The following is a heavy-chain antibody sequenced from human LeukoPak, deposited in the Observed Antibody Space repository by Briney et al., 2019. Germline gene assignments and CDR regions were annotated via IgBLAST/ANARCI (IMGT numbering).Heavy chain of an antibody. V-gene: IGHV3-23*01. CDR1: GFTFGSYT. J-gene: IGHJ4*02. CDR2: ISGSGNHI. CDR3: AKAAGPNLPSDC. D-gene: IGHD6-19*01. Sequence: GGSLRLSCAASGFTFGSYTMNWVRQAPGKGLEWVSTISGSGNHIYYADSVKGRFTISRDISKDTVYLQMNSLRVDDTAVYYCAKAAGPNLPSDCWGQGTLVTVSS.